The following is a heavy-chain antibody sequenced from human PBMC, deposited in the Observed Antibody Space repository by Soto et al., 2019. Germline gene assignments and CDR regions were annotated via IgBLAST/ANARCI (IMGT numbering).Heavy chain of an antibody. D-gene: IGHD3-22*01. V-gene: IGHV3-23*01. J-gene: IGHJ4*02. CDR3: AKARSGNYQYYIDY. Sequence: EVQLLESGGGLVQPGGSQRLSCAASGFIFSSYAMNWVRQAPGKGLEWVAGISGSGVNTYYADSVRGRFTISRDNSKNTLYLQMNSLRDEDTAVYYCAKARSGNYQYYIDYWGQGTLVTVSS. CDR1: GFIFSSYA. CDR2: ISGSGVNT.